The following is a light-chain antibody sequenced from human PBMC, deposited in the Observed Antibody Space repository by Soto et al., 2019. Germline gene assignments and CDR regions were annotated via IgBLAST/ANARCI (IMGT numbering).Light chain of an antibody. CDR1: SSDVGGYNY. CDR2: EVS. Sequence: QSALTQPASVSGSPGQLITISCTGTSSDVGGYNYVSWYQQHPGKAPKLMIYEVSNRPSGVSNRFSGSKSGNTASLTISGLQAEDEADYYCSSYTSSSTYVFGTGTKLTVL. J-gene: IGLJ1*01. CDR3: SSYTSSSTYV. V-gene: IGLV2-14*01.